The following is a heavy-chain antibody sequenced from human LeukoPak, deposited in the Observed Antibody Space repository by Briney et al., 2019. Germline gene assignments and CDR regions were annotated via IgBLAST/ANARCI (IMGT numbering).Heavy chain of an antibody. J-gene: IGHJ4*02. Sequence: PGGSLRLSCAASGFTFSSYAMSWVRQAPGKGLEWVSAISGSGGSTYYADSVKGRFTISRDNSKNTLYLQMSNLRAEDTAVYFCASLGDHANDYWGQGTLVTVSS. D-gene: IGHD4-17*01. CDR3: ASLGDHANDY. V-gene: IGHV3-23*01. CDR2: ISGSGGST. CDR1: GFTFSSYA.